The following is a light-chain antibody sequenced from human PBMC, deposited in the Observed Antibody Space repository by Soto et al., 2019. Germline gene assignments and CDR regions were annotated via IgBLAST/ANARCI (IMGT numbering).Light chain of an antibody. Sequence: NVVTESPATRAVSQGERASLSCRASQSVGSSYLAWYQQKPGQAPRLLIYGASSRATAIPDRFSGSGSGTDFTLTISRLEPEDFAVYYCQQYGETPWTFGQGTKVDI. CDR1: QSVGSSY. J-gene: IGKJ1*01. V-gene: IGKV3-20*01. CDR2: GAS. CDR3: QQYGETPWT.